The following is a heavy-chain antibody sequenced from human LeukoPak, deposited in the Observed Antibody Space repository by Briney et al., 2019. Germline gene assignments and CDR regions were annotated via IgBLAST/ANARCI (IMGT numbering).Heavy chain of an antibody. CDR1: GGSISSYY. CDR2: IYYSGST. CDR3: ARSRYYYYGMDV. V-gene: IGHV4-59*08. Sequence: SETLSLTCTVSGGSISSYYWSWIRQPPGKGLEWIGYIYYSGSTNYNPSLKSRVTISVDTSKNQFSLKLSSVTAADTAVYYCARSRYYYYGMDVWGQGTTVTVSS. D-gene: IGHD6-25*01. J-gene: IGHJ6*02.